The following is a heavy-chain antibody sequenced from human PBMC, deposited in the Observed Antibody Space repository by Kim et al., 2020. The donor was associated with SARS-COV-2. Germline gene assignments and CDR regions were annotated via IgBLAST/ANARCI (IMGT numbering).Heavy chain of an antibody. J-gene: IGHJ5*02. CDR3: ARDRYYSSSWYWFYP. V-gene: IGHV4-4*07. CDR1: GGSISSYY. Sequence: SETLSLTCTVSGGSISSYYWSWIRQPAGKGLEWIGRIYTSGSTNYNPSLKSRVTMSVDTSKNQFSLKLSSVTAADTAVYYCARDRYYSSSWYWFYPWGQGTLVTVSS. CDR2: IYTSGST. D-gene: IGHD6-13*01.